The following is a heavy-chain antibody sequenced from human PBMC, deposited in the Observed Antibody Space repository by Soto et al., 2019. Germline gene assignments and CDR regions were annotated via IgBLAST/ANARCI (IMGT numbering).Heavy chain of an antibody. CDR1: GFTFSSYA. Sequence: QVQLVESGGGVVQPGRSLRLSCAASGFTFSSYAMHWVRQAPGKGLEWVAVISYDGSNKYYADSVKGRFTISRDNSKNTLYLQMNSLSAEDTAVYYCARDEGISSYYYYGMDVWGQGTTVTVSS. CDR2: ISYDGSNK. J-gene: IGHJ6*02. D-gene: IGHD2-15*01. V-gene: IGHV3-30-3*01. CDR3: ARDEGISSYYYYGMDV.